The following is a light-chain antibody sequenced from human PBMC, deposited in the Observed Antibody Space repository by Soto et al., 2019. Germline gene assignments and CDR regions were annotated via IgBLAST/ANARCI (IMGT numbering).Light chain of an antibody. CDR2: RNN. J-gene: IGLJ2*01. CDR1: SSNIGINY. CDR3: AAWDDSLSGVV. V-gene: IGLV1-47*01. Sequence: QSVLTQSPSTSGTPGQRVTISCSGSSSNIGINYVYWYQQLPGTVPKLLIYRNNQRPSGVPDRLSGSKSGTSASLAISGLRSEDEADYYCAAWDDSLSGVVFGGGTKLTVL.